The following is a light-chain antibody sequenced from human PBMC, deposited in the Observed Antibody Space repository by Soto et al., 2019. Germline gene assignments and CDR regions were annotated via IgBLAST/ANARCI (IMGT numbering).Light chain of an antibody. CDR1: QSVSSSY. CDR3: QQYGSSPWT. Sequence: VMYTQTPATLSLAPRERATLSCMASQSVSSSYLAWYQQKPGQATRLLIYGASSRATGITDRFSGSGSGTDFPLTISRLEPEDFAVYYCQQYGSSPWTFGPGTKVDNK. CDR2: GAS. J-gene: IGKJ1*01. V-gene: IGKV3-20*01.